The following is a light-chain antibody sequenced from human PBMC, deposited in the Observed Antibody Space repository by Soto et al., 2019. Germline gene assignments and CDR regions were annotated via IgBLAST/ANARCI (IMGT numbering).Light chain of an antibody. CDR1: QSINNY. J-gene: IGKJ5*01. V-gene: IGKV1-39*01. Sequence: DIQMTQSPASLSVSVGDRVTITCRASQSINNYLNWYLQRPGQAPKLLIRSASTLQRGVPSRFSCSGSRTEFTLPIADLQPDDFGTYYCQQSLTMPIPFGHGTRLDIK. CDR3: QQSLTMPIP. CDR2: SAS.